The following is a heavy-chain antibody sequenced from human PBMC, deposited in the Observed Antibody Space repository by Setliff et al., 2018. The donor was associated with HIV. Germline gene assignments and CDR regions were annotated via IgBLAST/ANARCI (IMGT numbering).Heavy chain of an antibody. CDR1: GGSINSGHYY. Sequence: SETLSLTCTVSGGSINSGHYYWSWIRHHPGKGLEWIGYIYYTGSTYFNPSLKSRVTLSIDASKNQFSLKLSSVTAADTAVYYCARDRYAGEIDYWGQGTLVTVSS. D-gene: IGHD3-10*01. V-gene: IGHV4-31*03. CDR2: IYYTGST. CDR3: ARDRYAGEIDY. J-gene: IGHJ4*02.